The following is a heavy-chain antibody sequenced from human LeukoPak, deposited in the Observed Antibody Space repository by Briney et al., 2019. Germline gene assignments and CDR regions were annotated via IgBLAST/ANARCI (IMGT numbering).Heavy chain of an antibody. V-gene: IGHV1-2*06. D-gene: IGHD2-2*01. Sequence: ASVKVSCKASGYTFTGYYMHWVRQAPGQGLEWMGRINPNSGGTNCAQQFQGRVTMTRDTSISTAYMELSRLRSDDTAVYYCARGPPLKYCSNTNCKPTFDPWGQGTLVTVSS. CDR1: GYTFTGYY. J-gene: IGHJ5*02. CDR3: ARGPPLKYCSNTNCKPTFDP. CDR2: INPNSGGT.